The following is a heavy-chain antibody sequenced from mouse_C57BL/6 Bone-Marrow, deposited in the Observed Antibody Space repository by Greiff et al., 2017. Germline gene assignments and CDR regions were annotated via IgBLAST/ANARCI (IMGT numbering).Heavy chain of an antibody. CDR3: ARVSRWLLRAMDY. CDR2: ISSGSSTI. J-gene: IGHJ4*01. Sequence: EVKLMESGGGLVKPGGSLKLSCAASGFTFSDYGMHWVRQAPEKGLEWVAYISSGSSTIYYADTVKGRFIISRDNAKNTLFLQMTSLRSEDTAMYYGARVSRWLLRAMDYWGQGTSVTVSS. D-gene: IGHD2-3*01. CDR1: GFTFSDYG. V-gene: IGHV5-17*01.